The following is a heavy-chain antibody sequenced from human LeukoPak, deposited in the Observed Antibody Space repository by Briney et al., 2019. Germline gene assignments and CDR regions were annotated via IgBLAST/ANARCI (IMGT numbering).Heavy chain of an antibody. J-gene: IGHJ6*04. Sequence: SETLSLTCTLSGGSFSSYYWSWIRQPPGKGLEWIGYIYYSGSTNYNPSLKSRVTISVDTSKNQFSLKLSSVTATDTAVYYCARAGYSGSDFSVWGKGSTVTVSS. V-gene: IGHV4-59*01. CDR3: ARAGYSGSDFSV. CDR1: GGSFSSYY. CDR2: IYYSGST. D-gene: IGHD5-12*01.